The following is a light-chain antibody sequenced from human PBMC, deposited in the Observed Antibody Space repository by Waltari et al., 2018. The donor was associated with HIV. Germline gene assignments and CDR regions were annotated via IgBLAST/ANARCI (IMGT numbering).Light chain of an antibody. CDR2: EVS. CDR3: CSYVSNVI. Sequence: QSALTQPASVYGSPGQSITISCNRTSSDVATYKLVSWYQQHPGKAPKLMIYEVSKRPSGVSDRFSGSKSGDTASLTISGLQAEDEADYYCCSYVSNVIFGGGTKLTVL. V-gene: IGLV2-23*02. J-gene: IGLJ2*01. CDR1: SSDVATYKL.